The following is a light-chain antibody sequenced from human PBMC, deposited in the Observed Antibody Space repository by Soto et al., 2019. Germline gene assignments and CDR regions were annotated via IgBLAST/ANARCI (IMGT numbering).Light chain of an antibody. J-gene: IGKJ2*01. Sequence: DIVMTQSPLSSAVTLGQPASISCKSSQSLVHGDGNTYLSWLHQRPGQPPRLLIYKISERSSGVPDRFSGSGAGTDFTLKISRVEAEDVGVHYCTQVTQFPGTFGQGTKLEI. V-gene: IGKV2-24*01. CDR1: QSLVHGDGNTY. CDR2: KIS. CDR3: TQVTQFPGT.